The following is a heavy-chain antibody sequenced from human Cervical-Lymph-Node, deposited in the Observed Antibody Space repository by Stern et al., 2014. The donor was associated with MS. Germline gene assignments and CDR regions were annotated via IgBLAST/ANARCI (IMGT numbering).Heavy chain of an antibody. CDR3: ARAVLGASYYFDY. J-gene: IGHJ4*01. CDR1: GGSIRSYY. D-gene: IGHD3-10*01. Sequence: QVQLQESGPGLVKPSETLSLTCTVFGGSIRSYYWSWIRQPPGKGLQWIGSIYYSGSTNYDPSLKSRLTISVDTSRNHFSLQLTSVTSADTAVYYCARAVLGASYYFDYWGHGSLVTVSS. V-gene: IGHV4-59*01. CDR2: IYYSGST.